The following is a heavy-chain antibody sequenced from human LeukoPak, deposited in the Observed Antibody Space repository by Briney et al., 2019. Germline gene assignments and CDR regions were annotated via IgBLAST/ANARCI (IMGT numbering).Heavy chain of an antibody. CDR1: GFTFNTYA. CDR2: ISSSSSTT. V-gene: IGHV3-48*04. D-gene: IGHD2-2*02. J-gene: IGHJ4*02. Sequence: PGGSLRLSCVASGFTFNTYAMNWVRQAPGKGLEWVTYISSSSSTTYYADSVRGRFTISRDNAKNSVHLQMNSLRVEDTALYYCVKAIGVSCISTSCYSFDNWGQGTLVTVSS. CDR3: VKAIGVSCISTSCYSFDN.